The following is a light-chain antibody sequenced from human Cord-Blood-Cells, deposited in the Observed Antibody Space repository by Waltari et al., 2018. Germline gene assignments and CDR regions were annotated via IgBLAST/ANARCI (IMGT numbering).Light chain of an antibody. CDR1: KLGDKY. J-gene: IGLJ2*01. CDR2: QDS. V-gene: IGLV3-1*01. CDR3: QAWDSSTGVV. Sequence: SYELTQPPSVSVSPGQTASITCPGDKLGDKYACWYQQKPGQSPMLVIYQDSKRPSGIPERFSGSNSGNTATLTISGTQAMDEADYYCQAWDSSTGVVFGGGTKLTVL.